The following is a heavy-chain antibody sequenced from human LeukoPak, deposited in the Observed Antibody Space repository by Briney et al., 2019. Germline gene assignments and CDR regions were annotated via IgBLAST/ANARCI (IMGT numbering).Heavy chain of an antibody. J-gene: IGHJ3*02. CDR1: GYTFTSYG. Sequence: EASVKVSCKASGYTFTSYGISWVRQAPGQGLEWMGWISAYNGNTNYAQKLQGRVTMTTDTSTSTAYMELRSLRSEDTAVYYCARAQAAHGGNSGAFDIWGQGTMVTVSS. CDR3: ARAQAAHGGNSGAFDI. D-gene: IGHD4-23*01. V-gene: IGHV1-18*01. CDR2: ISAYNGNT.